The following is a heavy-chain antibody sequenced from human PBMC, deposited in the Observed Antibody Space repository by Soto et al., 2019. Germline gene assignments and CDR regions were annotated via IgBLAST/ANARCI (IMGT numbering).Heavy chain of an antibody. Sequence: QISLKESGPTVVKPTQTVTLTCNFSGFSLNTSGVGVGWIRQPPGKALDWLALIYWDDDKRYSPSLRTRLTITKDTSKNQLVLTMTNVEPVDTATYYCAHTRLFDLRSGYLPPNWFDPWGQGTLVTVSS. D-gene: IGHD3-3*01. V-gene: IGHV2-5*02. CDR1: GFSLNTSGVG. J-gene: IGHJ5*02. CDR2: IYWDDDK. CDR3: AHTRLFDLRSGYLPPNWFDP.